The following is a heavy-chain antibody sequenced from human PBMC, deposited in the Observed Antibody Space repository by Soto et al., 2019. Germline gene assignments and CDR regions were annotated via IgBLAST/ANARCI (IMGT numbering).Heavy chain of an antibody. CDR1: GYSFTSYW. Sequence: PGESLKISCKGSGYSFTSYWIGWVRQMPGKGLEWMGIIYPGDSDTRYSPSFQGQVTISADKSISTAYLQWSSLKASDTAMYYCARRGDILTGYYKGPNYYYYYGMDVWGQGTTVTVSS. J-gene: IGHJ6*02. CDR2: IYPGDSDT. D-gene: IGHD3-9*01. CDR3: ARRGDILTGYYKGPNYYYYYGMDV. V-gene: IGHV5-51*01.